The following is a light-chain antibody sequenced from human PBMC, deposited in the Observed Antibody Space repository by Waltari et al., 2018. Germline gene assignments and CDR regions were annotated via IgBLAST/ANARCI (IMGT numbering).Light chain of an antibody. Sequence: SYELTQPPSVSVSPGQTARITCSGEALPKQYAYWYQQKPGQAPVMVIYKDSERPSGIPERVAGSSSGTTVTLTISGVQAEDEADYYCQSADSSGTYVLFGGGTKLTVL. J-gene: IGLJ2*01. CDR1: ALPKQY. CDR3: QSADSSGTYVL. CDR2: KDS. V-gene: IGLV3-25*03.